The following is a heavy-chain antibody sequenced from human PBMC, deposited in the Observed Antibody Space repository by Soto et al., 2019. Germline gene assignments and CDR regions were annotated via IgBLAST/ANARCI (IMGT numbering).Heavy chain of an antibody. Sequence: SGGSLRLSCVGSGFTFSTYSINWVRQAPGKGLEWVSSISSRSDIYYADSVKGRFTISRDNAKNSVSLQMNSLRAEDTAVYYCAREYTAWPLAYGLDVWGQVPKVTVSS. V-gene: IGHV3-21*01. D-gene: IGHD2-2*02. J-gene: IGHJ6*02. CDR3: AREYTAWPLAYGLDV. CDR2: ISSRSDI. CDR1: GFTFSTYS.